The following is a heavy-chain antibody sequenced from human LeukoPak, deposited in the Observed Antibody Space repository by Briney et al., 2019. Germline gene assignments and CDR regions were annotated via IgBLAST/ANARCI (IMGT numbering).Heavy chain of an antibody. CDR2: MNPNSGNT. V-gene: IGHV1-8*01. Sequence: ASVKVTCKASGYTFTSYDINWVRQATGQGLEWMGWMNPNSGNTGYAQKFQGRVTMTRNTSISTAYMELSSLRSEDTAVYYCARGIRGRLSITMVRGVSRYYYYYYMDVWGKGTTVTISS. J-gene: IGHJ6*03. CDR3: ARGIRGRLSITMVRGVSRYYYYYYMDV. D-gene: IGHD3-10*01. CDR1: GYTFTSYD.